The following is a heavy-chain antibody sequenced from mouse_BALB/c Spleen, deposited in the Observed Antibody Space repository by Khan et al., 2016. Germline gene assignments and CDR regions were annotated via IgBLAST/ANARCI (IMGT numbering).Heavy chain of an antibody. CDR2: IDPANGNT. CDR1: GFTMKDTY. CDR3: ARHYGNKYAMDY. J-gene: IGHJ4*01. V-gene: IGHV14-3*02. D-gene: IGHD2-1*01. Sequence: VQLQQSGAELVKTGEAVKLSCTAAGFTMKDTYMHWVKQRPEQGLEWIGRIDPANGNTKYDPKFQGKATLTADTSSTTAYLQLSSLTSEDTAVYYCARHYGNKYAMDYGGQETTVTVCS.